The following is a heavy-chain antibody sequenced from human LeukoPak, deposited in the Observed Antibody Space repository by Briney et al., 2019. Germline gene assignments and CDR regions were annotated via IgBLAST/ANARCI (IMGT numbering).Heavy chain of an antibody. Sequence: GGSLRLSCAASGFTFSSYGMHWVRQAPGKGLEWGAVISYDGSNKYYADSVKGRFTISRDNSKNTLYLQMNSLRAEDTAVYYCAKDGENYIDYWGQGTLVTVSS. D-gene: IGHD7-27*01. V-gene: IGHV3-30*18. CDR2: ISYDGSNK. J-gene: IGHJ4*02. CDR1: GFTFSSYG. CDR3: AKDGENYIDY.